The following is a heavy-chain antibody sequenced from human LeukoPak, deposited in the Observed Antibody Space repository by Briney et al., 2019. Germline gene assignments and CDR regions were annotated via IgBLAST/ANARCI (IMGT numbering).Heavy chain of an antibody. D-gene: IGHD3-3*01. CDR2: INHSGST. Sequence: SETLSLTCAVYGGSFSGYYWSWLRQPPGKGLEWIGEINHSGSTNYNPSLKSRVTISVDTSKNQFSLKLSSVTAADTAVYYCARGGYYDFWSGYYSTSFDYWGQGTLVTVSS. J-gene: IGHJ4*02. CDR1: GGSFSGYY. V-gene: IGHV4-34*01. CDR3: ARGGYYDFWSGYYSTSFDY.